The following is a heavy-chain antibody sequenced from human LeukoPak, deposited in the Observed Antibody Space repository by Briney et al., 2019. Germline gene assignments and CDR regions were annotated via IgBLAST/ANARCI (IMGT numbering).Heavy chain of an antibody. CDR1: GFTFSSYA. Sequence: GGSVRLSCAASGFTFSSYAMSWVRQAPGKGLEWVSAISGSGGSTYYADSAKGRFTISRDNSKNTLYLQMNSLRAEDTAVYYCAKGSYYDILTGYYLDYWGQGTLVTVSS. V-gene: IGHV3-23*01. J-gene: IGHJ4*02. D-gene: IGHD3-9*01. CDR2: ISGSGGST. CDR3: AKGSYYDILTGYYLDY.